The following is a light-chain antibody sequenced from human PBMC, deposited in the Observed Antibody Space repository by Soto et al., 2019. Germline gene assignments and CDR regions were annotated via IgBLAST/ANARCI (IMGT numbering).Light chain of an antibody. Sequence: EIVLTQSPGTLSLSPGERGTLSCRASQSLTNNYLAWYQQKPGQAPRLLIYAASSRATGIPDRFSGSGSETDFTITISRLEPEDFAVYYCQQYGSSLPVTFGGGTNVEIK. CDR1: QSLTNNY. J-gene: IGKJ4*01. CDR3: QQYGSSLPVT. V-gene: IGKV3-20*01. CDR2: AAS.